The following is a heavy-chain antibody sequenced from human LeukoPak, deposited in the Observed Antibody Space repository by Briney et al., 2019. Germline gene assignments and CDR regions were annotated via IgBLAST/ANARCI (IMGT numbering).Heavy chain of an antibody. CDR3: AHRIASCVIRRVAFDI. CDR2: IYWDDGK. CDR1: GFSLSTSGVG. Sequence: SGPTLVNPTQTLTLTCTFSGFSLSTSGVGVGWIRQPPGKALEWLALIYWDDGKRYSPSLNSRLTITKDTSKNQVVLTITNMDPVDTATYYCAHRIASCVIRRVAFDIWGQGTMVTVSS. V-gene: IGHV2-5*02. J-gene: IGHJ3*02. D-gene: IGHD2-21*01.